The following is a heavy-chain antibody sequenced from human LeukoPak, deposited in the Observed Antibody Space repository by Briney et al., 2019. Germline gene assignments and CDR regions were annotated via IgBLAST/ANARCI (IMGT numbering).Heavy chain of an antibody. CDR3: ARSGYSYGRSHYYYGMDV. CDR1: GYTFTSYG. J-gene: IGHJ6*02. V-gene: IGHV1-18*01. D-gene: IGHD5-18*01. Sequence: ASVKVSSKASGYTFTSYGISWVRQAPGQGLEWMGWISAYNGNTNYAQKLQGRVTMTTDTSTSTPYMELRSLRSDDTAVYYCARSGYSYGRSHYYYGMDVWGQGTTVTVSS. CDR2: ISAYNGNT.